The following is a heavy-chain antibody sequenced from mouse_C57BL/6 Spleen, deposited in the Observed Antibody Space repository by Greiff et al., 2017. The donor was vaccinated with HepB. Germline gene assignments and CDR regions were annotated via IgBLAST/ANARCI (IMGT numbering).Heavy chain of an antibody. Sequence: QVQLQQSGPELVKPGASVKISCKASGYAFSSSWMNWVKQRPGKGLEWIGRIYPGDGDTNYNGKFKGKATLTADKSSSTAYMQLSSLTSEDSAVYFCARPPITTVVGMDYWGQGTSVTVSS. V-gene: IGHV1-82*01. CDR1: GYAFSSSW. J-gene: IGHJ4*01. CDR2: IYPGDGDT. CDR3: ARPPITTVVGMDY. D-gene: IGHD1-1*01.